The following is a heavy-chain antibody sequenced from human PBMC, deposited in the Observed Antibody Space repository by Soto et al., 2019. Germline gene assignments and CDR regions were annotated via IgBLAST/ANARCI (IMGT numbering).Heavy chain of an antibody. J-gene: IGHJ4*02. CDR2: DSSYNGNT. V-gene: IGHV1-18*01. Sequence: ASVKLSCKTSGYTFTDHGIDWVRQAPGQGLEWVGWDSSYNGNTNYAYNLKDWVIMTTVASTSTGNRELRGLRSDDTAVYYGAREVDGCYSSADFWGQGTPVTVAS. D-gene: IGHD3-10*01. CDR1: GYTFTDHG. CDR3: AREVDGCYSSADF.